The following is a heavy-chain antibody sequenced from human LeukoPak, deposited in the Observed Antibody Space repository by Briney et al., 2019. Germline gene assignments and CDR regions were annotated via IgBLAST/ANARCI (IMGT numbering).Heavy chain of an antibody. J-gene: IGHJ6*02. D-gene: IGHD6-19*01. V-gene: IGHV3-30*04. CDR1: GFTFSSYA. CDR2: ISYDGSNK. CDR3: ARDQKQWLVRSPLDV. Sequence: GGSLRLSCAASGFTFSSYAMHWVRQAPGKGLEWVAVISYDGSNKYYADSVKGRFTISRDNSKNTLYLQMNSLRAEDTAVYYCARDQKQWLVRSPLDVWGQGTTVTVSS.